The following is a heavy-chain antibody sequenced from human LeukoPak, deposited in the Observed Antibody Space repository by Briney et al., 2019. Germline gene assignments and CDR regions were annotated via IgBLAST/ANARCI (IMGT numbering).Heavy chain of an antibody. D-gene: IGHD2-21*01. J-gene: IGHJ4*02. CDR2: IYTSGST. CDR3: ARGRTALLY. CDR1: GGSISSGSYY. Sequence: ASETLSLTCTVSGGSISSGSYYWSWIRQPAGKGLEWIGRIYTSGSTNYNPSLKSRVTISVDTSKNQFSLKLSSVTAADTAVYYCARGRTALLYWGQGTLVTVSS. V-gene: IGHV4-61*02.